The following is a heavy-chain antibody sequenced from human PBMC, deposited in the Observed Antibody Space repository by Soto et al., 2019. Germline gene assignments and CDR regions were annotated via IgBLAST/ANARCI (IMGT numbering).Heavy chain of an antibody. Sequence: QITLKESGPTLVKPTQTLTLTCTFSGFSLSTSGVGVGWIRQPPGKALEWLALIYWDDDKRYSPSLKSRLTITKDPSKNPVVLTMTNMDPVDTATYYCAHTSYYDFWSGYYPNWFDPWGQGTLVTVSS. V-gene: IGHV2-5*02. J-gene: IGHJ5*02. CDR2: IYWDDDK. CDR1: GFSLSTSGVG. CDR3: AHTSYYDFWSGYYPNWFDP. D-gene: IGHD3-3*01.